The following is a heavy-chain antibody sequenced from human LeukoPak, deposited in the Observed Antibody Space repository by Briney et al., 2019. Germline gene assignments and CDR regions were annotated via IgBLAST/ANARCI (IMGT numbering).Heavy chain of an antibody. CDR1: GFTFSSYA. V-gene: IGHV3-30-3*01. J-gene: IGHJ5*02. D-gene: IGHD4-17*01. CDR3: ARNQPDDYGDYDGWFDP. CDR2: ISYDGSNK. Sequence: GGSLRLSCAASGFTFSSYAMHWVRQAPGKGLEWVAVISYDGSNKYYADSVKGRFTISRDNSKNTLYLQMNSLRAEDTAVYYCARNQPDDYGDYDGWFDPWGQGTLVTVSS.